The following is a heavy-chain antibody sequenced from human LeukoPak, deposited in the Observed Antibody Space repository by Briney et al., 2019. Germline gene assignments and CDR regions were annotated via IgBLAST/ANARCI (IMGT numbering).Heavy chain of an antibody. CDR2: LNPSGGGT. D-gene: IGHD6-6*01. CDR3: ASSIVARLDC. J-gene: IGHJ4*02. CDR1: GFTFINYY. V-gene: IGHV1-46*01. Sequence: ASVKVSCKASGFTFINYYIHWVRQSPGQGLEWMGELNPSGGGTRYAQKFQGRVTMTRDMSANTVDMELSSLRSEDTATYYCASSIVARLDCWGQGTRVTVTS.